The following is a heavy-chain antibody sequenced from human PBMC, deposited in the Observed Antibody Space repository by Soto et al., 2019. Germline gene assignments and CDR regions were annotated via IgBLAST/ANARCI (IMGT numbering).Heavy chain of an antibody. CDR1: GFTFSSYA. Sequence: EVQLLKSGGGLVQPGGSLRLSCAASGFTFSSYAMSWVRQAPGKGLEWVSAISGSGGNTYHADSVKGRFTISRDNSKNTLYLQMNSLRAEDTAVYYCAKDRSGGGSCYDYWGQGTLVTVSS. CDR2: ISGSGGNT. J-gene: IGHJ4*02. CDR3: AKDRSGGGSCYDY. D-gene: IGHD2-15*01. V-gene: IGHV3-23*01.